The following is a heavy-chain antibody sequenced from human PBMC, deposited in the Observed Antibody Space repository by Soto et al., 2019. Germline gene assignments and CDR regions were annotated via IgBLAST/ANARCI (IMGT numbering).Heavy chain of an antibody. D-gene: IGHD2-21*01. CDR1: GFTFSRYW. V-gene: IGHV3-74*01. CDR3: ARGLHSVLDY. CDR2: ISGDGVHT. Sequence: EVQLAESGGGLIQPGGSLRLSCATSGFTFSRYWIHWVRQAPGEGLVWVSRISGDGVHTDYAESVKGRFTVSRDIAKSTGYLQMTSLRAEDTAIYYCARGLHSVLDYWGQGTLVTVSS. J-gene: IGHJ4*02.